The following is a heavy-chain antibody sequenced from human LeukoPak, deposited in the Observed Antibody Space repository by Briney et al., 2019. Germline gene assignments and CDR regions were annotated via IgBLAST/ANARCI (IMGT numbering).Heavy chain of an antibody. J-gene: IGHJ4*02. V-gene: IGHV1-24*01. D-gene: IGHD6-6*01. CDR1: GYTLTELS. CDR3: ATTYSSYDSGGFDY. CDR2: FDPEDGET. Sequence: GASVKVSCKVSGYTLTELSMHWVRQAPGKGLEWMGGFDPEDGETIYAQKFQGRVTMTEDTSTDTAYMELSSLRSEDTAVYYCATTYSSYDSGGFDYWGQGTLVTVSS.